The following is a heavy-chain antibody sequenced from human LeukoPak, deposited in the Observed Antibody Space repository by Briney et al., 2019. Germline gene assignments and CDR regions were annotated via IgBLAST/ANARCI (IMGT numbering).Heavy chain of an antibody. CDR3: ARGKREGGFDY. J-gene: IGHJ4*02. CDR2: INPSGGST. V-gene: IGHV1-46*01. D-gene: IGHD1-26*01. Sequence: ASVKVSCKASGYTFTGYYMHWVRQAPGQGLEWMGIINPSGGSTSYAQKFQGRVTMTRDMSTSTFYMDLTSLRSEDMALYYCARGKREGGFDYWGQGTLVTVSS. CDR1: GYTFTGYY.